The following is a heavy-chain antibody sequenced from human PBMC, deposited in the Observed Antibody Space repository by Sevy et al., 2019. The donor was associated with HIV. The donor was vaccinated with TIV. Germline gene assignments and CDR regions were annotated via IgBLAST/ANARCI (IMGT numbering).Heavy chain of an antibody. Sequence: SEILSLTCTVSGDSISGYYWSWIRQPPGKGLEWIGYIYYSGITNYNPSLKSRVTISADTSKNQISLNLSSMTAADTAVYYCANGISARLDYWGQGTLVTVSS. J-gene: IGHJ4*02. D-gene: IGHD6-6*01. V-gene: IGHV4-59*01. CDR1: GDSISGYY. CDR3: ANGISARLDY. CDR2: IYYSGIT.